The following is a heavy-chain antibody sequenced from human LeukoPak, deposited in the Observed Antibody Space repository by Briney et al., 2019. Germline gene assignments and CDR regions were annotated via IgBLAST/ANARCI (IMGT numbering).Heavy chain of an antibody. CDR2: IYYSGST. J-gene: IGHJ5*02. V-gene: IGHV4-39*07. D-gene: IGHD5-24*01. CDR1: GGSISRSGYY. CDR3: ARESLTWLQSRTSWFDP. Sequence: SETLSLTCTVSGGSISRSGYYWGWIRQTPGKGLEWIGSIYYSGSTYYNPSLKSRVTISVDSSKNQFSLRLSSVTAADTAVYYCARESLTWLQSRTSWFDPWGQGTLVTVSS.